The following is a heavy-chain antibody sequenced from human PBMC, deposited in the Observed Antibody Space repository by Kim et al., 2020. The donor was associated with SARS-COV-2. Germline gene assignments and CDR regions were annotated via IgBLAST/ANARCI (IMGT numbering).Heavy chain of an antibody. J-gene: IGHJ4*02. CDR3: AREMRRPVPRMQLWLPADH. CDR1: GYILSDHY. V-gene: IGHV1-46*01. Sequence: ASVKVSCKALGYILSDHYIHWVRQAPGQGLEWMGIINPSDDPASHAQRKFKGRVTMTRDTSTSTVYMELRSLTFEDTAMYYCAREMRRPVPRMQLWLPADHWGQGTPVTVSS. D-gene: IGHD5-18*01. CDR2: INPSDDPA.